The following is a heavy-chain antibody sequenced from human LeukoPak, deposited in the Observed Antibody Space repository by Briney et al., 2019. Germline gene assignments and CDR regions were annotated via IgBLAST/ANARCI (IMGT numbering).Heavy chain of an antibody. CDR1: GGSISSYY. V-gene: IGHV4-59*01. CDR2: IYYSGST. Sequence: PSETLSLTCTVSGGSISSYYWSWIRQPPGKGLEWIGYIYYSGSTNYNPSLKSRVTISVDTSKNQSSLKLSSVTAADTAVYYCARWEFDAFDIWGQGTMVTVSS. J-gene: IGHJ3*02. D-gene: IGHD3-10*01. CDR3: ARWEFDAFDI.